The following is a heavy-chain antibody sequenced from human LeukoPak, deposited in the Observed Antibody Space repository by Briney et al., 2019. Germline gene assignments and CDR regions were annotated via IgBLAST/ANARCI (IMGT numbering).Heavy chain of an antibody. CDR1: GFTFSTYA. D-gene: IGHD3-10*01. J-gene: IGHJ4*02. V-gene: IGHV3-23*01. Sequence: PGGSLRLSCAASGFTFSTYAMSWVRQAPGKGLEWVSGISGSGAATYYADSVKGRFTISRDNSRNTLFLQMNSLRAEDTAVYYCAKGPSRVVRGIISFDYWGQGTLVTVSS. CDR2: ISGSGAAT. CDR3: AKGPSRVVRGIISFDY.